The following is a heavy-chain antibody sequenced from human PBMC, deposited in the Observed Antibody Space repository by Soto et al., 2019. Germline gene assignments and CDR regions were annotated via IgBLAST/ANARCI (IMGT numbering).Heavy chain of an antibody. J-gene: IGHJ4*02. D-gene: IGHD6-19*01. CDR3: AVAGTQVDY. CDR1: GYTXSALS. CDR2: FDPEDCET. Sequence: SXKVSYRVSGYTXSALSMHLVRKAPGKGLEWMGGFDPEDCETIYTQKFQGRVTMTEETSTDTAYMEMSSLRSEDTAVYYCAVAGTQVDYWGQGTLGTVSS. V-gene: IGHV1-24*01.